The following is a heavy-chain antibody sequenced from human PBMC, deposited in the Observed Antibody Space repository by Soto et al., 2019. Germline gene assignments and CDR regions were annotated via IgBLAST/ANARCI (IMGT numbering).Heavy chain of an antibody. V-gene: IGHV1-46*01. CDR1: GYTFTSYY. CDR3: ATRWRSSSSWYYYYYGMDV. D-gene: IGHD6-6*01. Sequence: QVQLVQSGAEVKKPGASVKVSCKASGYTFTSYYMHWVRQAPGQGLEWMGIINPSGGSTSYAQKFQGRVTMTRDTSTCTVYMELSSLRSEDTAVYYCATRWRSSSSWYYYYYGMDVWGQGTTVTVSS. J-gene: IGHJ6*02. CDR2: INPSGGST.